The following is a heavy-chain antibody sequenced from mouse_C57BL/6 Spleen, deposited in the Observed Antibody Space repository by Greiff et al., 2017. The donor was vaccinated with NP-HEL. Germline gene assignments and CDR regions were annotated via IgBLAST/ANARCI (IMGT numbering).Heavy chain of an antibody. V-gene: IGHV1-82*01. Sequence: VQLQQSGPELVKPGASVKISCKASGYAFSSSWMNWVKQRPGQGLEWIGRIYPGDGDTNYNGKFKGKATLTADKSSSTAYMQLSSLTSEDSAVYCCERLGPHWYFDVWGTGTTVTVSS. CDR3: ERLGPHWYFDV. CDR1: GYAFSSSW. CDR2: IYPGDGDT. J-gene: IGHJ1*03. D-gene: IGHD4-1*01.